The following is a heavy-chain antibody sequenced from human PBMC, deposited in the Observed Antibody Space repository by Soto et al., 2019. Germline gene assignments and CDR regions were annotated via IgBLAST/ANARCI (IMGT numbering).Heavy chain of an antibody. J-gene: IGHJ4*02. CDR1: GFRFDDYG. D-gene: IGHD4-17*01. V-gene: IGHV3-9*01. Sequence: PGGSLRLSXEVSGFRFDDYGMHWVRQAPGKGLEWIAGISRDSRSISYGASMKGRFTISRDNAKNSLYLQLNSLRADDTAFYYCVKDALTTVAYYFDYWGQGALVTVSS. CDR2: ISRDSRSI. CDR3: VKDALTTVAYYFDY.